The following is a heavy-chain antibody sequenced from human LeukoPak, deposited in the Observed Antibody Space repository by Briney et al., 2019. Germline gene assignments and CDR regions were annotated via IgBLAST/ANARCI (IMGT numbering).Heavy chain of an antibody. CDR1: GFTFDDYA. CDR3: AKGYCSSTSCYVDY. J-gene: IGHJ4*02. Sequence: GWSLRLSCAASGFTFDDYAMHWVRQAPGKGLEWVSGISRNSGSIGYADSVKGRFTISRDNAKNSLYLQMNSLRAEDMALYYCAKGYCSSTSCYVDYWGQGTLVTVSS. CDR2: ISRNSGSI. D-gene: IGHD2-2*01. V-gene: IGHV3-9*03.